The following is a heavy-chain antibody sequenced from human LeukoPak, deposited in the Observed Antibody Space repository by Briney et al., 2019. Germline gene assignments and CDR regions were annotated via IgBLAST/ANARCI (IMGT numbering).Heavy chain of an antibody. V-gene: IGHV4-34*01. Sequence: SETLSLTCAVYGGSFSGYYWSWIRQPPGKGLEWIGEINHSRSTNYNPSLKSRVTISVDTSKNQFSLKLSSVTAADTAVYYCARQYYYYYMDVWGKGTTVTVSS. CDR3: ARQYYYYYMDV. CDR1: GGSFSGYY. CDR2: INHSRST. J-gene: IGHJ6*03.